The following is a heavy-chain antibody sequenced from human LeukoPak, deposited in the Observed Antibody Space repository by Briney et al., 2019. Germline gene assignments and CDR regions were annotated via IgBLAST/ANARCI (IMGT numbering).Heavy chain of an antibody. CDR2: IYTSGST. V-gene: IGHV4-4*07. D-gene: IGHD5-12*01. Sequence: SETLSLTCTVSGGSISSYYWSWIRQPPGKGLEWIGRIYTSGSTNYNPSLKSRVTMSVDTSKNQFSLKLSSVTAADTAMYYCARYRGASGYHFDYWGQGTLVTVSS. CDR3: ARYRGASGYHFDY. J-gene: IGHJ4*02. CDR1: GGSISSYY.